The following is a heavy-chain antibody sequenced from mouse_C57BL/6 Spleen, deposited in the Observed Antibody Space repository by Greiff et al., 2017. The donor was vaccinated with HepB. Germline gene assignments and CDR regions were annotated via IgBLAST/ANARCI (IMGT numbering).Heavy chain of an antibody. CDR3: TMGNYVCYAMDY. V-gene: IGHV1-15*01. D-gene: IGHD2-1*01. Sequence: QVQLQQSGAELVRPGASVTLSCKASGYTFTDYEMHWVKQTPVHGLEWIGAIDPETGGTAYTQKFKGKAILTADKSSSTAYMELRSLTSEDSAVYYCTMGNYVCYAMDYWGQGTSVTVSS. CDR1: GYTFTDYE. J-gene: IGHJ4*01. CDR2: IDPETGGT.